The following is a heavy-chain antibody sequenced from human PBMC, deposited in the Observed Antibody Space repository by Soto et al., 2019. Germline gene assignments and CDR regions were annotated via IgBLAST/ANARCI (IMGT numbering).Heavy chain of an antibody. D-gene: IGHD3-22*01. CDR1: GGSISSGDYY. CDR3: ARATYDSSTYYLDY. Sequence: PSETLSLTCTVSGGSISSGDYYWSWIRQRPGKGLEWIGSIYYTGNTYSNPSLESRLSISVDPSNNQFALRLTSVTAPDTAIYYCARATYDSSTYYLDYWGQGTLVTVSS. J-gene: IGHJ4*02. V-gene: IGHV4-30-4*08. CDR2: IYYTGNT.